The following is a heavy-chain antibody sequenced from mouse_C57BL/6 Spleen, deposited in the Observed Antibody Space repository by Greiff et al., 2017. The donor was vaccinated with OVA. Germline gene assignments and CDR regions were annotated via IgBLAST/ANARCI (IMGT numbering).Heavy chain of an antibody. Sequence: VKLQQSGAELARPGASVKMSCKASGYTFTSYTMHWVKQRPGQGLEWIGYINPSSGYTKYNQKFKYKATLTADKSSSTAYMQLSSLTSEDSAVYYCARAHLVEGDYWGQGTTLTVSS. CDR3: ARAHLVEGDY. D-gene: IGHD1-1*01. J-gene: IGHJ2*01. CDR1: GYTFTSYT. V-gene: IGHV1-4*01. CDR2: INPSSGYT.